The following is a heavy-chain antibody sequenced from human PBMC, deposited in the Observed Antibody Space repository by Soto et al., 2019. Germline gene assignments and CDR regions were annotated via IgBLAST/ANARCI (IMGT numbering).Heavy chain of an antibody. CDR3: ARDPYYDFWSCYPTGYYYYGMDV. D-gene: IGHD3-3*01. J-gene: IGHJ6*02. CDR2: ISSSSSYI. CDR1: GFTFSSYS. V-gene: IGHV3-21*01. Sequence: GGSLRLSCAASGFTFSSYSMNWVRQAPGKGLEWVSSISSSSSYIYYADSVKGRFTISRDNAKNSLYLQMNSLRAEDTAVYYCARDPYYDFWSCYPTGYYYYGMDVWGPGTTVTVSS.